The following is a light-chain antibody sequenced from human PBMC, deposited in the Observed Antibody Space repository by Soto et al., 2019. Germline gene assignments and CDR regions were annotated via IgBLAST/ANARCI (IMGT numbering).Light chain of an antibody. CDR3: QQYNRYSRT. J-gene: IGKJ1*01. Sequence: GDRVTITCWASQSISTSLAWYQQRPGKAPKLLIYDASSLESGVPSRFSGSGSGTEFTLTISSLQPDDFATYYCQQYNRYSRTFGQGTKVEIK. V-gene: IGKV1-5*01. CDR2: DAS. CDR1: QSISTS.